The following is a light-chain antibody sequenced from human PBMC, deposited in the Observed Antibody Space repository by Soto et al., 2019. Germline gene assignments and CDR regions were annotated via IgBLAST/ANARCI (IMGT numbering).Light chain of an antibody. CDR3: QQSYSTPALT. Sequence: DIQMTQSPSSLSASVGDRVTITCRASQSISSYLHWYQQKPGKAPKLLIYAASSLQSGVPSRFSGSGSGTDFTLTIRSLQTEDFATYYFQQSYSTPALTFGGGTKVEIK. CDR2: AAS. V-gene: IGKV1-39*01. CDR1: QSISSY. J-gene: IGKJ4*01.